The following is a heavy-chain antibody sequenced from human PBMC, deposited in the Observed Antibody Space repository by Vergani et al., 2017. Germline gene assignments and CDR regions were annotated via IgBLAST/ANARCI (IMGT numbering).Heavy chain of an antibody. CDR1: GFTFSSYG. CDR3: AREGGQLVLYAFDI. Sequence: EVQLVESGGGVVQPGRSLRLSCAASGFTFSSYGMHWVRQAPGKGLEWVSYISSSGSTIYYADSVKGRFTISRDNAKNSLYLQMNSLRAEDTAVYYCAREGGQLVLYAFDIWGQGTMVTVSS. V-gene: IGHV3-48*04. CDR2: ISSSGSTI. J-gene: IGHJ3*02. D-gene: IGHD6-6*01.